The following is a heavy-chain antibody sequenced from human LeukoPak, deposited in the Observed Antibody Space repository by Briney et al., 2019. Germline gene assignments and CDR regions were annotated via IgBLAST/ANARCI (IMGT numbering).Heavy chain of an antibody. Sequence: GGSLRLSCAASGFSFSDYWMSWVRRAPGKGLEWVANIKEDGSQKFYLDSMKGRFTISRDNAKNSLYLQMNSLRAEDTALYYCARAAKRTFDIWGQGTMVTVSS. CDR3: ARAAKRTFDI. D-gene: IGHD6-25*01. V-gene: IGHV3-7*03. J-gene: IGHJ3*02. CDR1: GFSFSDYW. CDR2: IKEDGSQK.